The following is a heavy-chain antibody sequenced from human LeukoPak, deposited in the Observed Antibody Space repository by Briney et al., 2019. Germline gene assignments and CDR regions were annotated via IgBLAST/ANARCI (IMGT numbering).Heavy chain of an antibody. D-gene: IGHD3-10*01. Sequence: ASVKVSCKASGYNFTGYYLHWVRQAPGQGLEWMGWINPNSGGTNYAQKFQGRVTMTRDTSISTAYMELSRLRSDDTAVYYCARDPTYYYGSGSYQNNWFDPWGQGTLVTVSS. CDR1: GYNFTGYY. CDR2: INPNSGGT. V-gene: IGHV1-2*02. CDR3: ARDPTYYYGSGSYQNNWFDP. J-gene: IGHJ5*02.